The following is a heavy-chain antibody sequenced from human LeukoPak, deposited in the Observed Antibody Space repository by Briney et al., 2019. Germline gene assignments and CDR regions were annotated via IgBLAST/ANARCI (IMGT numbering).Heavy chain of an antibody. CDR2: IYHSGST. CDR1: GYSISSGYY. V-gene: IGHV4-38-2*01. J-gene: IGHJ5*01. D-gene: IGHD2-2*01. Sequence: PSETLSLTCAVSGYSISSGYYWGWIRQPPGKGLEWIGSIYHSGSTYYNPSLKSRVTISVDTSKNQFSLKLSSVTAADTAVYYCARGVEDIVVVPAAIRFDPWGQGTVVTVPS. CDR3: ARGVEDIVVVPAAIRFDP.